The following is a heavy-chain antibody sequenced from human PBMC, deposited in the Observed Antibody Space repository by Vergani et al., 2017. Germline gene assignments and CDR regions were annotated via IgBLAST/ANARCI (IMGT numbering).Heavy chain of an antibody. Sequence: EVQLVESGGGLVQPGGSLRLSCAASGFTFSSYSMNWVRQAPGKGLVWVSRINSDGSSTSYADSVKGRFTISRDNAKNTLYLQMNSLRAEDTAVYYCARVRYYDFWSGYWDRYYYYGMDVWGQGTTVTVSS. J-gene: IGHJ6*02. D-gene: IGHD3-3*01. CDR1: GFTFSSYS. V-gene: IGHV3-74*02. CDR3: ARVRYYDFWSGYWDRYYYYGMDV. CDR2: INSDGSST.